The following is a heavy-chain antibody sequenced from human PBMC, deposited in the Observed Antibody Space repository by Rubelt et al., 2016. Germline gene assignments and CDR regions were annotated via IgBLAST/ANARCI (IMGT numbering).Heavy chain of an antibody. CDR2: IRRKTYGGTT. J-gene: IGHJ4*02. V-gene: IGHV3-49*03. Sequence: AMSWFRQSPGKELEWVGLIRRKTYGGTTEYAASVKGRFTISRDDSKSIAVLQMNSLKTEDTAVDYCSRGRSSSWYYFDCWGQGTLVTVSS. CDR3: SRGRSSSWYYFDC. D-gene: IGHD6-13*01. CDR1: A.